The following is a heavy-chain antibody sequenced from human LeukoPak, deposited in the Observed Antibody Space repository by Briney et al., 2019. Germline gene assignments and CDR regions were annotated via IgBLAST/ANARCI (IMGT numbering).Heavy chain of an antibody. Sequence: ASETLSLTCTVSGGSINNYYWSWIRQPAGKGLEWIGLIYSSGSTSYNPSLKSRVTMSVDTSKKQFSLRLSSVTAADTAVYYCARDSLLWFGEFTNYYYYMDVWGKGTTVTISS. J-gene: IGHJ6*03. CDR2: IYSSGST. D-gene: IGHD3-10*01. CDR1: GGSINNYY. V-gene: IGHV4-4*07. CDR3: ARDSLLWFGEFTNYYYYMDV.